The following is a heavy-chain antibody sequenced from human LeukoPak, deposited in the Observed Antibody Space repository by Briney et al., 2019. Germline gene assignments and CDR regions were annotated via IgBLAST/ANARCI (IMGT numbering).Heavy chain of an antibody. CDR2: IYYSGST. V-gene: IGHV4-59*01. J-gene: IGHJ5*02. Sequence: SETLSLTCTVSGVSISSYYWSWIRQPPGKGLEWIGYIYYSGSTNYNPSLKSRVTISVDTSKNQFSLKLSSVTAADTAVYYCARGYYDFWSGYYWGYWFDPWGQGTLVTVSS. D-gene: IGHD3-3*01. CDR3: ARGYYDFWSGYYWGYWFDP. CDR1: GVSISSYY.